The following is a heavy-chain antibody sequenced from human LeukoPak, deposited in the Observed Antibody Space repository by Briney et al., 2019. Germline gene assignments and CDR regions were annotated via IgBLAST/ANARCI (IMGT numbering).Heavy chain of an antibody. V-gene: IGHV3-23*01. J-gene: IGHJ4*02. D-gene: IGHD6-13*01. CDR2: ISGSGGST. Sequence: GGSLRLSCAASGFTFSSYAMSWVRQAPGKGLEWVSAISGSGGSTYYADSVKGRFTISRDNSKNTLYLQMNSLRAEDTAVYYCAKDLSSSSWSKGYFDYWGQGTLVTVSS. CDR1: GFTFSSYA. CDR3: AKDLSSSSWSKGYFDY.